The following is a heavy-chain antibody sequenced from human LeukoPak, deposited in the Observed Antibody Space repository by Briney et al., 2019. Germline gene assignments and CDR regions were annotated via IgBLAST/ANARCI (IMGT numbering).Heavy chain of an antibody. D-gene: IGHD1-26*01. Sequence: SVKVSCKASGGTFSSYAISWVRQAPGQGLEWMGGIIPIFGTANYAQKFQGRVTITTDESTSTAYMELSSLRSEDTAVYYCARDGRATSGHDAFDIWGQGTMVTVSS. CDR1: GGTFSSYA. CDR3: ARDGRATSGHDAFDI. V-gene: IGHV1-69*05. CDR2: IIPIFGTA. J-gene: IGHJ3*02.